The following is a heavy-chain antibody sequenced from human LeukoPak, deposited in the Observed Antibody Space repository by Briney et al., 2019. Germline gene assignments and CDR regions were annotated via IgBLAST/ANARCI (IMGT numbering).Heavy chain of an antibody. D-gene: IGHD3-10*01. CDR2: IYYTGTT. Sequence: SETLSLTCTVSGGSISSGGYYWSWIRQHPGKGLEWIGYIYYTGTTYYNPSLKGRVTLSVDTSKNQFSLKLSSVTAADTAVYYCAEHHGSERWFDPWGQGTLVTVSS. V-gene: IGHV4-31*03. CDR1: GGSISSGGYY. CDR3: AEHHGSERWFDP. J-gene: IGHJ5*02.